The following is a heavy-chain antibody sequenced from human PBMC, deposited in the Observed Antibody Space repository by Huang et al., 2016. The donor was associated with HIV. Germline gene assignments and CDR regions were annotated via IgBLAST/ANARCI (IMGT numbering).Heavy chain of an antibody. D-gene: IGHD3-3*01. CDR3: ARVSRLRSGFDI. CDR1: GFTFRSYW. V-gene: IGHV3-7*01. J-gene: IGHJ3*02. Sequence: QVVESGGGLVQPGGSVRLSWVGSGFTFRSYWMIWVRQAPGKGPEWGANRPHEGSEKYYVDSVKGRFTISRDNAKNTLFLQMNSLRVEDTAVYHCARVSRLRSGFDIWGQGTMVTVSS. CDR2: RPHEGSEK.